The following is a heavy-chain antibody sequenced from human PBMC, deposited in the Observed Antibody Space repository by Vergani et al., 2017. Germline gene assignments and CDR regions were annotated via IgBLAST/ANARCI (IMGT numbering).Heavy chain of an antibody. CDR3: VRTEYCTGIACNTRFDS. J-gene: IGHJ5*01. CDR1: GFSFNTYW. CDR2: IDEYGNRA. D-gene: IGHD2-8*02. Sequence: EVQLVESGGGSVQSGGSLRLSCVASGFSFNTYWMHWVRQVPGKGLMWVARIDEYGNRATYGDFETGRFTISRDNAKNTVFLQMNNLRAHDAGVYYCVRTEYCTGIACNTRFDSWGQGALVTVSS. V-gene: IGHV3-74*03.